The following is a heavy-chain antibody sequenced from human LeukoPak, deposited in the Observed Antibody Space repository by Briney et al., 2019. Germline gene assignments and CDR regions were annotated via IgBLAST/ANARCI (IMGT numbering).Heavy chain of an antibody. CDR3: ARDNDCSSTSCYVGFDY. J-gene: IGHJ4*02. CDR2: ISYDGSNK. CDR1: GFTFSSYA. D-gene: IGHD2-2*01. Sequence: PGRSLRLSCAASGFTFSSYAMHWVRQAPGKGLEWVAVISYDGSNKDYADSVKGRFTISRDNSKNTLYLRMNSLRAEDTAVYYCARDNDCSSTSCYVGFDYWGQGTLATVSS. V-gene: IGHV3-30*04.